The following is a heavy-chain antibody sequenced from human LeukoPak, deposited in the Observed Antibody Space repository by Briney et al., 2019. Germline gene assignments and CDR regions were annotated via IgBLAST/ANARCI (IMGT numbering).Heavy chain of an antibody. Sequence: PGGSLRLSCAASGFTFSNAWMSWVRQAPGKGLEWVGRIKSKTDGGTTDYAAPVKGRFTISRDDSKNTLYLQMNSLKTEDTAVYYCTTEYQRATTYRYWGQGTLVTVSS. V-gene: IGHV3-15*01. D-gene: IGHD1-26*01. CDR3: TTEYQRATTYRY. CDR2: IKSKTDGGTT. J-gene: IGHJ4*02. CDR1: GFTFSNAW.